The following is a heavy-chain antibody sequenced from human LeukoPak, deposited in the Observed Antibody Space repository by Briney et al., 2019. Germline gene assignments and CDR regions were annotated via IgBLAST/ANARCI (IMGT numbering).Heavy chain of an antibody. CDR3: ARDVYRTTYDYGPINWFDP. V-gene: IGHV4-31*03. CDR1: GGSISSGGYY. CDR2: IYYSGST. D-gene: IGHD4-17*01. Sequence: SETLSLTCTVSGGSISSGGYYWSWIRQHPGKGLEWIVYIYYSGSTYYNPSLKSRVTISVDTSKNQFSLKLSSVTAADTAVYYCARDVYRTTYDYGPINWFDPWGQGTLVTVSS. J-gene: IGHJ5*02.